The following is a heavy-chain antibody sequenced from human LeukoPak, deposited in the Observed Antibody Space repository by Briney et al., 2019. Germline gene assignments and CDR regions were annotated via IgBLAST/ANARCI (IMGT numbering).Heavy chain of an antibody. D-gene: IGHD3-9*01. V-gene: IGHV3-23*01. J-gene: IGHJ6*04. CDR1: GFTFRSYA. CDR3: AKDRVLRYFDWLPDYYYYGMEV. CDR2: ISGSGGST. Sequence: GASLRLSCAASGFTFRSYAMNWVRQAPGKGLEWVSAISGSGGSTYYADSVKGRFTISRDNSKNTLYLQMNSLRAEDTAVYYCAKDRVLRYFDWLPDYYYYGMEVWGKGTTVTASS.